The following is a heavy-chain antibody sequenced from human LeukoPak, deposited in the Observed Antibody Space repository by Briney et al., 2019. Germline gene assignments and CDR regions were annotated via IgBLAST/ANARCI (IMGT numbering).Heavy chain of an antibody. J-gene: IGHJ4*02. Sequence: GGSLRLSCAASGSTFSSYWMHWVRQAPGKGLVWVSRINSDGSSTSYADSVKGRFTISRDNAKDTLYLQMNSLRAEDTAVYYCARGGDIVVVPAASSFDYWGQGTLVTVSS. CDR3: ARGGDIVVVPAASSFDY. V-gene: IGHV3-74*01. CDR2: INSDGSST. CDR1: GSTFSSYW. D-gene: IGHD2-2*01.